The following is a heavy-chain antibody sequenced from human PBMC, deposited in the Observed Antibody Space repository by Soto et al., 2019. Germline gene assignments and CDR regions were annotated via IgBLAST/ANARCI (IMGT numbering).Heavy chain of an antibody. CDR1: GYTFTSYA. J-gene: IGHJ4*02. CDR3: ALCLAARYQFDY. CDR2: INAGNGNT. D-gene: IGHD6-6*01. Sequence: ASVKVSCKASGYTFTSYAMHWVRQAPGQRLEWMGWINAGNGNTKYSQKFQGRVTITRDTSASTAYMELSSLRSEDTAVYYCALCLAARYQFDYWGQGTLVTVSS. V-gene: IGHV1-3*01.